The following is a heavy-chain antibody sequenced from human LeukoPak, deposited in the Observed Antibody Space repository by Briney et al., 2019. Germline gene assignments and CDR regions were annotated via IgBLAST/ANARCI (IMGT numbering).Heavy chain of an antibody. J-gene: IGHJ4*02. D-gene: IGHD3-22*01. V-gene: IGHV3-30-3*01. CDR3: ARADYYDSSGYYPLLDY. Sequence: PGGSLRLPCAASGFTFSSYAMHWVRQAPGKGLEWVAVISYDGSNKYYADSVKGRFTISRDNSKNTLYLQMNSLRAEDTAVYYCARADYYDSSGYYPLLDYWGQGTLVTVSS. CDR2: ISYDGSNK. CDR1: GFTFSSYA.